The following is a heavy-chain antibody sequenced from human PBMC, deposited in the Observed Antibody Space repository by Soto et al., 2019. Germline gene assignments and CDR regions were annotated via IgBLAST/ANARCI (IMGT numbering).Heavy chain of an antibody. D-gene: IGHD2-21*02. CDR2: IYYSGRT. J-gene: IGHJ4*02. CDR3: ARQRTTVVTQAYFDH. Sequence: SETLSLTCIGSGESISSSSYYWGWIRQAPGKGLEWIGSIYYSGRTYYNPSFKSRVTISIDTSKNQFSLKLSSVTATDTAVYYCARQRTTVVTQAYFDHWGQGALVTVSS. CDR1: GESISSSSYY. V-gene: IGHV4-39*01.